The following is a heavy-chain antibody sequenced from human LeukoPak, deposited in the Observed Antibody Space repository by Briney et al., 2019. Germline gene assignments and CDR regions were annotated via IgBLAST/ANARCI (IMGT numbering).Heavy chain of an antibody. Sequence: GRSLRLSCAASGFTFDDYAMHWIRQAPGKGLEWVSGISWNSGSIGYADSVKGRFTISKDNAKNSLYLQMNSLRAEDTAVYYCAGESLWFGELQSGQFDYWGQGTLVTVSS. V-gene: IGHV3-9*01. CDR1: GFTFDDYA. J-gene: IGHJ4*02. CDR2: ISWNSGSI. CDR3: AGESLWFGELQSGQFDY. D-gene: IGHD3-10*01.